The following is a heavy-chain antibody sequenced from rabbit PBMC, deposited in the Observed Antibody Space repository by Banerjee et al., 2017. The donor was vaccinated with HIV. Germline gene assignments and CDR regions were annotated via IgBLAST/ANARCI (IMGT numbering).Heavy chain of an antibody. CDR2: IYNGDDTT. Sequence: QEQLEESGGDLVKPEGSLTLTCTASGFSFSSNYYMCWVRQAPGKGPEWIACIYNGDDTTYYASWVNGRFSISRSTSLNTVTLQMTSLTAADTATYFCARTGSGGYYSGFNLWGPGTLVTVS. CDR3: ARTGSGGYYSGFNL. J-gene: IGHJ4*01. D-gene: IGHD1-1*01. CDR1: GFSFSSNY. V-gene: IGHV1S47*01.